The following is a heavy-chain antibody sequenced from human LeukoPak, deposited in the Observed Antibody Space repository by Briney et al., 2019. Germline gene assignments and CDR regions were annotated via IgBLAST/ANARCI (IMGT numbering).Heavy chain of an antibody. CDR1: GGSISSGGYS. CDR3: ARVGSIAARRPLYGMDV. Sequence: SETLSLTCAVSGGSISSGGYSWSWIRQPPGKGLEWIGYIYHSGSTYYNPSLKSRVTISVDRSKNQFSLKLSSMTAADTAVYYCARVGSIAARRPLYGMDVWGQGTTVTVSS. D-gene: IGHD6-6*01. CDR2: IYHSGST. J-gene: IGHJ6*02. V-gene: IGHV4-30-2*01.